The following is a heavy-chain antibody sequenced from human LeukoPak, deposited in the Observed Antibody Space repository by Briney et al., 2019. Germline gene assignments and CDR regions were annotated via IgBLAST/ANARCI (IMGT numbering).Heavy chain of an antibody. Sequence: SETLSLTCTVSGGSISNYYWSWIRQPPGKGLEWIGYIYYSGSTNYNPSLKSRGAISVDTSKNQFSLKLSSVTAADTAVYYCARGDPRGLNYDFWSGYPGFRGYYYYMDVWGKGTTVTVSS. CDR3: ARGDPRGLNYDFWSGYPGFRGYYYYMDV. CDR2: IYYSGST. CDR1: GGSISNYY. V-gene: IGHV4-59*12. J-gene: IGHJ6*03. D-gene: IGHD3-3*01.